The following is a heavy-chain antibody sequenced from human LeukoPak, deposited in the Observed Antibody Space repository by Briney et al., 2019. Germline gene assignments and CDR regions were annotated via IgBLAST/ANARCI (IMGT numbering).Heavy chain of an antibody. V-gene: IGHV3-23*01. D-gene: IGHD1-14*01. Sequence: PGGSLRLSRAASGFAFNTYGMSWVRHSPGKGLEWVSAISGSATGYMTNYADSVRGRFTISRDNSRDTLYLQMSSLRPEDAAVYYCRAATKNRGYYFDYWGQGTLVTVSS. CDR3: RAATKNRGYYFDY. J-gene: IGHJ4*02. CDR1: GFAFNTYG. CDR2: ISGSATGYMT.